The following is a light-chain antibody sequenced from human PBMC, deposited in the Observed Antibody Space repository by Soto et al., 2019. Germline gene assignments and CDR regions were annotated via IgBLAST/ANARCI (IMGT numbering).Light chain of an antibody. CDR1: SSNIGAGYD. CDR2: ANS. J-gene: IGLJ2*01. Sequence: QSVLTQPPSVSGAPGQRVTISCTGSSSNIGAGYDVHWYQQLPGTAPTLLIYANSNRPSGVPDRFSGSKSGTSASLAITGLQAEDEADYYCQSYDSRLSGSVFGGGTKLTVL. CDR3: QSYDSRLSGSV. V-gene: IGLV1-40*01.